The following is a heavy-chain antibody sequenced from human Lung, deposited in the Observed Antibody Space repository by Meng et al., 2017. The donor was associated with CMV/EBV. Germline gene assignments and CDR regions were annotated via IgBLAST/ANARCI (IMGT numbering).Heavy chain of an antibody. CDR2: IYYSGST. Sequence: TLSLXCTVSGGSISSSAYYWSWIRQHPGKGLEWIGYIYYSGSTYYNPSLKSRVTISVDTSNTQFSLTLSSVTAADTAVYYCARGPTPTISEGWFDPWGQGXLVTVSS. J-gene: IGHJ5*02. V-gene: IGHV4-31*03. CDR1: GGSISSSAYY. CDR3: ARGPTPTISEGWFDP. D-gene: IGHD3-3*01.